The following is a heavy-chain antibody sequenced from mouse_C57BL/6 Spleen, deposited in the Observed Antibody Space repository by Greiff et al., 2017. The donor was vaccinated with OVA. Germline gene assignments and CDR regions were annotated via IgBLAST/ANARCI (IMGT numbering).Heavy chain of an antibody. CDR1: GYAFSSYW. CDR2: IYPGDGDT. J-gene: IGHJ3*01. Sequence: QVQLQQSGAELVKPGASVKISCKASGYAFSSYWMNWVKQRPGKGLEWIGQIYPGDGDTNYNGKFKGKATLTADTSSSTAYMQLSSLTSEDSAVYFCARYDYDEGTWFAYWGQGTLVTVSA. V-gene: IGHV1-80*01. D-gene: IGHD2-4*01. CDR3: ARYDYDEGTWFAY.